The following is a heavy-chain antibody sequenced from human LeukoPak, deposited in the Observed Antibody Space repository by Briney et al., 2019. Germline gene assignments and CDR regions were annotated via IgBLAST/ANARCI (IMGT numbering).Heavy chain of an antibody. CDR1: GGSVSISSYY. CDR3: ARHRLPGPVRDQLLTFDY. J-gene: IGHJ4*02. Sequence: PSQTLSLTCTLSGGSVSISSYYWGWIRQPRGKGLESFVSMYYSGSTYYHRSVKSRFTISVVTSKNQFSLKLSSVTAADTAVYYCARHRLPGPVRDQLLTFDYWGQGTLVTVSS. V-gene: IGHV4-39*01. D-gene: IGHD2-2*01. CDR2: MYYSGST.